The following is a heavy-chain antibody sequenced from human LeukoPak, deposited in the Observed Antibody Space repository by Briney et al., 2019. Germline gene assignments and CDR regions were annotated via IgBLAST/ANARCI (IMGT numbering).Heavy chain of an antibody. CDR2: IYYSGST. V-gene: IGHV4-59*12. CDR3: ARDGDILVVVGGGHDAFDI. D-gene: IGHD2-15*01. Sequence: SETLSLTCTVSGGSISRNYWSWILRPPGKGLEWIGYIYYSGSTNYNPSLKSRVTISVDTSKNQISLTLNSVTAADTAVYYCARDGDILVVVGGGHDAFDIWGQGTMVTVSS. J-gene: IGHJ3*02. CDR1: GGSISRNY.